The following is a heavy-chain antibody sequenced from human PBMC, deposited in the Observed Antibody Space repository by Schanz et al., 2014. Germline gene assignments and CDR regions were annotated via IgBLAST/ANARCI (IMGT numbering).Heavy chain of an antibody. CDR3: ARAKRFGDMDV. CDR1: GGTFSTYP. CDR2: IIPVLNIA. Sequence: QVQLVQSGAEVKKPGSSMKVSCKASGGTFSTYPINWLRQAPGQGLEWMGKIIPVLNIAAYAQRFQGRVSITADTSTNTAYMELSSLTSEDTAVHYWARAKRFGDMDVWGQGTTVTVSS. J-gene: IGHJ6*02. D-gene: IGHD3-10*01. V-gene: IGHV1-69*02.